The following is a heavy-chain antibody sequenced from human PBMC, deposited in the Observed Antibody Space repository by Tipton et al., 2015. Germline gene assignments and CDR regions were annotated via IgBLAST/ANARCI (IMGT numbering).Heavy chain of an antibody. J-gene: IGHJ4*02. CDR3: ARERYSSGWYSDY. D-gene: IGHD6-19*01. V-gene: IGHV3-11*01. CDR2: ISSSGSTK. CDR1: GFTFSDYY. Sequence: SLRLSCAASGFTFSDYYMSWIRQAPGKGLEWVSYISSSGSTKYYADSVKGRLTISRDNAKNSLNLQMNSLRAEDTAVYFCARERYSSGWYSDYWGQGALVTVSS.